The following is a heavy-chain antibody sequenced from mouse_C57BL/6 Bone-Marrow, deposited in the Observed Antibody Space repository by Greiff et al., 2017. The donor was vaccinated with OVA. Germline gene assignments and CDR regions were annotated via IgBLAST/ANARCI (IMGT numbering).Heavy chain of an antibody. J-gene: IGHJ3*01. D-gene: IGHD2-3*01. CDR2: ISSGGSYT. V-gene: IGHV5-6*01. Sequence: EVKLVESGGDLVKPGGSLKLSCAASGFTFSSYGMSWVRQTPDKRLEWVATISSGGSYTAYPDSVKGRFTISRDNAKNTLYLQMSSLKSEDTAMYYCAREREIYDGTPLAYWGQGTLVTVSA. CDR1: GFTFSSYG. CDR3: AREREIYDGTPLAY.